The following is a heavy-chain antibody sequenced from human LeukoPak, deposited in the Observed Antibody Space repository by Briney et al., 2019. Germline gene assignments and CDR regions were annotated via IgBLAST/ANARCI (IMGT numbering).Heavy chain of an antibody. Sequence: SETLSLTCTVSGYSISSGYYWGWIRQPPGKGLEWIGSISHSGIIYDNPSLKSRVTISVDTSQNQFSLNLSSVTAAVTAVYYCARDRPSDYYDTSGYYYYFDYWGQGTLVTVSS. D-gene: IGHD3-22*01. CDR1: GYSISSGYY. CDR2: ISHSGII. V-gene: IGHV4-38-2*02. CDR3: ARDRPSDYYDTSGYYYYFDY. J-gene: IGHJ4*02.